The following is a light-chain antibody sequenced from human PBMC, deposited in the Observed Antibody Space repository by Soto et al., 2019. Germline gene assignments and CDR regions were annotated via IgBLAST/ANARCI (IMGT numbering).Light chain of an antibody. CDR1: SGDVGGSNY. Sequence: QSALTQPRSVSGSPGQSVAISCTGTSGDVGGSNYVSWYQQHPGTAPKLLTFDVTKRPSRVPDRVSGSKSGNTASLTISGRQAADEADYFSCSHSASHSSWVFGGGTHVTVL. CDR3: CSHSASHSSWV. J-gene: IGLJ3*02. V-gene: IGLV2-11*01. CDR2: DVT.